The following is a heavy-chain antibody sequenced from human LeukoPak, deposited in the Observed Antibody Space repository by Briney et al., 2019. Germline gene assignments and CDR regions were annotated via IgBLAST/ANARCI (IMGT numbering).Heavy chain of an antibody. CDR3: ANPVLYCSSTSCYAGYGMDV. J-gene: IGHJ6*02. Sequence: PGGSLRLSCAASGFTFSSYGMHWVRQAPGKGLEWVAVISYDGSNKYYADSVKGRFTISRDNSKNTLYLQMNSLRAEDTAVYYSANPVLYCSSTSCYAGYGMDVWGQGTTVTVS. V-gene: IGHV3-30*18. D-gene: IGHD2-2*01. CDR2: ISYDGSNK. CDR1: GFTFSSYG.